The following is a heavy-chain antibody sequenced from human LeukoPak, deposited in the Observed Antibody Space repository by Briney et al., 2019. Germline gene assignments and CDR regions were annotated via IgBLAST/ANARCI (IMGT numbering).Heavy chain of an antibody. CDR2: ISGSGGST. CDR3: ATFANYRILDY. V-gene: IGHV3-23*01. J-gene: IGHJ4*02. CDR1: GFTFSSYA. Sequence: GGSLRLSCAASGFTFSSYAMSWVRRAPGKGLEWVSAISGSGGSTYYADSVKGRFTISRDNSKNTLFLQMSSLRAEDTAVYYCATFANYRILDYWGQGTLVPVSS. D-gene: IGHD4/OR15-4a*01.